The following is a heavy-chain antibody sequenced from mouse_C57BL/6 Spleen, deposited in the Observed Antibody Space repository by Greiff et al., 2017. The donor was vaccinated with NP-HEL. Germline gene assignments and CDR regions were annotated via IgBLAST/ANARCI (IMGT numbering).Heavy chain of an antibody. J-gene: IGHJ2*01. CDR1: GYTFTSYW. Sequence: VQLQQSGAELVKPGASVKMSCKASGYTFTSYWITWVKQRPGQGLEWIGDIYPGSGSTNYNEKFKSKATLTVDTSSSTAYMQLSSLTSEDSAVYYCARSGDGYGLDYWGQGTTLTVSS. V-gene: IGHV1-55*01. CDR2: IYPGSGST. CDR3: ARSGDGYGLDY. D-gene: IGHD2-2*01.